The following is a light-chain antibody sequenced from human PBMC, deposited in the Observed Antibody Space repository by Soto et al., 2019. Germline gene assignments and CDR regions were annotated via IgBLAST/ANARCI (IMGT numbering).Light chain of an antibody. J-gene: IGKJ5*01. V-gene: IGKV3-11*01. Sequence: EIVLTQSPATLSLSPGERATLSCRASQTFSSHLAWYQQKPGQAPRLLIYDASKRATGIPARFSGRGSGTDFPLTISSLAPEHFAFYSCQQRSNWPPVITFGQGTRLEIK. CDR1: QTFSSH. CDR3: QQRSNWPPVIT. CDR2: DAS.